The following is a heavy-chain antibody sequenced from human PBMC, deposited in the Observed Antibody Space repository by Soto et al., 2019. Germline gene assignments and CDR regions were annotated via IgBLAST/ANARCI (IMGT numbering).Heavy chain of an antibody. CDR1: VGSISGGNW. V-gene: IGHV4-4*02. J-gene: IGHJ5*02. Sequence: SETLSLGCAFSVGSISGGNWPLLLPQPPGKGLEWIGEIYHSGSTNYNPSLKSRVTISVDKSKNQFSLKLSSVTAADTAVYYCARVKYWENWFDPWGQGTLVT. CDR2: IYHSGST. D-gene: IGHD1-26*01. CDR3: ARVKYWENWFDP.